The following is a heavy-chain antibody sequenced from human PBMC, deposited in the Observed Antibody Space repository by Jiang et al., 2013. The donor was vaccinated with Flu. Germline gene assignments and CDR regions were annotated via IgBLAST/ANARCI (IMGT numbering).Heavy chain of an antibody. Sequence: QSPSRGLEWLGRTYSRSKWYNDYAVSVKSRITINPDTSKNQFSLQLNSVTPEDAAVYYCARYDSGSADYWGQGTLVTVSS. CDR3: ARYDSGSADY. D-gene: IGHD3-22*01. CDR2: TYSRSKWYN. V-gene: IGHV6-1*01. J-gene: IGHJ4*02.